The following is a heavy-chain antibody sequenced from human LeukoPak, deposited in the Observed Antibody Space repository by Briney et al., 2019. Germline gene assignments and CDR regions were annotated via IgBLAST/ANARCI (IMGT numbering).Heavy chain of an antibody. Sequence: PSQTLSLTCTVSGGSISSGGYYWSWIRQHPGKGLEWIGYIYYGGSTYYNPSLKSRVTISVDTSKNQFSLKLSSVTAADTAVCYCARFRVARVDYWGQGTLVTVSS. CDR1: GGSISSGGYY. J-gene: IGHJ4*02. CDR3: ARFRVARVDY. D-gene: IGHD2-15*01. V-gene: IGHV4-31*03. CDR2: IYYGGST.